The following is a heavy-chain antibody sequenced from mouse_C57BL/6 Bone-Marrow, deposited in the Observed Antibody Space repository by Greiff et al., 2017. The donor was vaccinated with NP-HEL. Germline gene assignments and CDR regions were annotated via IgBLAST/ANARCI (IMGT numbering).Heavy chain of an antibody. Sequence: QVQLQQSGAELARPGASVKLSCKASGYTFTSYGISWVKQRTGQGLEWIGEIYPRSGNTYYNEKFKGKATLTADKSSSTAYMELRSLTSEDSAVDFCARRLWLRRGLAYWGQGTLVTVSA. J-gene: IGHJ3*01. V-gene: IGHV1-81*01. CDR1: GYTFTSYG. D-gene: IGHD2-2*01. CDR3: ARRLWLRRGLAY. CDR2: IYPRSGNT.